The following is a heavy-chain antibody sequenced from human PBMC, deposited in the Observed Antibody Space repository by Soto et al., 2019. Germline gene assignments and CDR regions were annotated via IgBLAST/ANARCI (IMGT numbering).Heavy chain of an antibody. J-gene: IGHJ2*01. CDR3: ARAMYHWNYVPWYFDL. CDR2: ISAYNGNT. Sequence: QVQLVQSGAEVKKPGASVKVSCKASGYTFTSYGISWVRQAPGQGLEWMGWISAYNGNTNYPQKLQGRVTMTTDTSTSTAYMELRGLGSDATAVYYCARAMYHWNYVPWYFDLWGRGTLVTVSS. CDR1: GYTFTSYG. V-gene: IGHV1-18*04. D-gene: IGHD1-7*01.